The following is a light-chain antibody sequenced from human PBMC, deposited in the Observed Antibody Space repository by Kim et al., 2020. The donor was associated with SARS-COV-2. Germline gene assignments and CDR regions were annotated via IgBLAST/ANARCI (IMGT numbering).Light chain of an antibody. CDR2: EAS. V-gene: IGKV3-15*01. J-gene: IGKJ4*01. CDR1: QSVSSS. CDR3: QHYNNWPLT. Sequence: EIVMTQSPATLSVSLGERVTLSCRGSQSVSSSLAWYQQKPGQAPRLLVYEASTRATGIPGRFTGSRSGTEFTLTISSLQSEDFAVYFCQHYNNWPLTFGGGTKVDIK.